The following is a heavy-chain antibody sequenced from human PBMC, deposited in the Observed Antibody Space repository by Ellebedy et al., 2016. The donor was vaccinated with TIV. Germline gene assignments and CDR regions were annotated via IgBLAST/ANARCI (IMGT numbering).Heavy chain of an antibody. CDR2: ISAYNGNT. J-gene: IGHJ3*02. CDR3: AREGDCSSTSCYGHAFDI. D-gene: IGHD2-2*01. V-gene: IGHV1-18*01. Sequence: AASVKVSCKASGYTFTSYGISWVRQAPGQGLEWMGWISAYNGNTNYAQKLQGRVTMTTDTSTSTAYMELSRLRSDDTAVYYCAREGDCSSTSCYGHAFDIWGQGTMVTVSS. CDR1: GYTFTSYG.